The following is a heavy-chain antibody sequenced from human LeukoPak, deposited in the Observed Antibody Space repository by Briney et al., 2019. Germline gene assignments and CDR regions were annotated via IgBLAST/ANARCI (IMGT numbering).Heavy chain of an antibody. J-gene: IGHJ3*02. CDR1: GGSISSYY. Sequence: SETLSLTCAVSGGSISSYYWSWIRQPPGKGLEWIGSIYHSGSTYYNPSLKSRVTISVDTSKNQFSLRLSSVTAADTAVYYCASLDTSSAAFDIWGQGTMVTVSS. CDR2: IYHSGST. D-gene: IGHD6-6*01. V-gene: IGHV4-59*04. CDR3: ASLDTSSAAFDI.